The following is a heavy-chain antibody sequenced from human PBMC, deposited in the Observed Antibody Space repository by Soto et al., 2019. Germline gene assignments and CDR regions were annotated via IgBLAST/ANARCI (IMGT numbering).Heavy chain of an antibody. CDR1: GFNFTTFA. Sequence: QMQLVQSGPEVKKPGTSVKVSCKASGFNFTTFAMQWVRQARGQRLEWMGWIVIGSGNTNFAQKFQERVSITRDMSTTTAYMEMSSLTSEDTAVYYCAASYISSSVSDFWGQGTLVTVSS. CDR2: IVIGSGNT. D-gene: IGHD6-6*01. V-gene: IGHV1-58*02. CDR3: AASYISSSVSDF. J-gene: IGHJ4*02.